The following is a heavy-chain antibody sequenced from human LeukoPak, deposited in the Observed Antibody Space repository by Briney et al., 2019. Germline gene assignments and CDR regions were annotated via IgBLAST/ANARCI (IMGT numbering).Heavy chain of an antibody. CDR3: ARVPPLAAAGRFDP. CDR1: GGTFSSYA. V-gene: IGHV1-69*05. CDR2: IIPIFGTA. Sequence: SVKVSCKASGGTFSSYAISWVRQAPGQGLEWMGGIIPIFGTANYAQKFQGRVTITTDESTSTAYMELSSLRSEDTAVYYCARVPPLAAAGRFDPWGRGTLVTVSS. D-gene: IGHD6-13*01. J-gene: IGHJ5*02.